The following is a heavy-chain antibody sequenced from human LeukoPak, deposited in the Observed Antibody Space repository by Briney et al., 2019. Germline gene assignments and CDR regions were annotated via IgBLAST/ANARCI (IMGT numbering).Heavy chain of an antibody. CDR3: ARDLVGATNWFDP. D-gene: IGHD1-26*01. Sequence: GGSLRLSCAASGFTFSDYYMSWIRQAPGKGLEWFSYISSSGSTIYYADSVKGRFTISRDNAKNSLYLQMNSLRAEDTAVYYCARDLVGATNWFDPWGQGTLVTVSS. V-gene: IGHV3-11*01. CDR2: ISSSGSTI. CDR1: GFTFSDYY. J-gene: IGHJ5*02.